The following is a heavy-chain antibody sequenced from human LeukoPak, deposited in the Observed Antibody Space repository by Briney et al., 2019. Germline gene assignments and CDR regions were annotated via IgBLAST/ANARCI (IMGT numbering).Heavy chain of an antibody. J-gene: IGHJ3*02. CDR3: ARDLPVVPAAIGAFDI. D-gene: IGHD2-2*02. V-gene: IGHV4-30-4*08. CDR1: GGSISSGDYY. Sequence: PSQTLSLTCTVSGGSISSGDYYWSWIRQPPGKGLEWTGYIYYSGSTYYNPSLKSRVTISVDTSKNQFSLKLSSVTAADTAVHYCARDLPVVPAAIGAFDIWGQGTMVTVSS. CDR2: IYYSGST.